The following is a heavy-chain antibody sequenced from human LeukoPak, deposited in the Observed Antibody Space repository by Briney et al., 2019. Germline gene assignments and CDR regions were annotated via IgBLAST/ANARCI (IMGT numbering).Heavy chain of an antibody. CDR2: ISSSSTYI. Sequence: GGSLRLSCAASGFTCSSYSMNWVRQAPGKGLEWVSSISSSSTYIYYADSVKGRFTISRDKAKNSLYLQMNSLRAEDTAVYYCARDLTTVTTAVFAYWGQGTLVTVSS. J-gene: IGHJ4*02. CDR1: GFTCSSYS. D-gene: IGHD4-11*01. V-gene: IGHV3-21*06. CDR3: ARDLTTVTTAVFAY.